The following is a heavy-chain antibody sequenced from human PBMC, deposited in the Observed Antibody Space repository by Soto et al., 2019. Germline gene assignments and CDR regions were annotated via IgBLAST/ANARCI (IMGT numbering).Heavy chain of an antibody. Sequence: PSETLSLTCTVSGGSISSYYWSWIRQPPGKGLEWIGYIYYSGSTNYNPSLKSRVTISVDTSKNQFSLKLSSVTAADTAVYYCARLDCSGGSCYLGGWFDPWGQGTLVTVSS. V-gene: IGHV4-59*08. J-gene: IGHJ5*02. CDR2: IYYSGST. CDR1: GGSISSYY. CDR3: ARLDCSGGSCYLGGWFDP. D-gene: IGHD2-15*01.